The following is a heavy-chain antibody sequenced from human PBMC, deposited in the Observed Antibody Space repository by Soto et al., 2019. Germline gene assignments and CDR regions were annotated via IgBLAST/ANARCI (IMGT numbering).Heavy chain of an antibody. CDR3: AKRTSGTTLRESDY. CDR2: ISGYSGNA. D-gene: IGHD4-17*01. CDR1: GYIFSDYG. J-gene: IGHJ4*02. V-gene: IGHV1-18*04. Sequence: QVQVMQSGAEVKKPGDSVKVSCKTSGYIFSDYGINWVRQAPGQGLEWMGWISGYSGNANLAQKFQGRVTITTDTSTRTAYMEVRRLRSDDTAVYYCAKRTSGTTLRESDYWAQGTLFTVSS.